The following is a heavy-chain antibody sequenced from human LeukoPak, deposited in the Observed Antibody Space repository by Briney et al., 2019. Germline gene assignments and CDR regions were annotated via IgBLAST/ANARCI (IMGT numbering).Heavy chain of an antibody. CDR2: ISGSGGST. Sequence: PGGSLRLSCAASGFTFSSYAMSWVRQAPGKGLEWVSAISGSGGSTYYADSVKGRFTISRDNSKNTLYLQMNSLRAEDTAVYYCAKDHCLAAAGFPNWFDPWGQGTLVTVSS. V-gene: IGHV3-23*01. J-gene: IGHJ5*02. CDR1: GFTFSSYA. D-gene: IGHD6-13*01. CDR3: AKDHCLAAAGFPNWFDP.